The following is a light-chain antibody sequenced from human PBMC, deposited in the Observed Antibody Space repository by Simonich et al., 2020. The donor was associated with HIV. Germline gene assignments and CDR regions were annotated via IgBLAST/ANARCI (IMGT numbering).Light chain of an antibody. CDR2: DAS. J-gene: IGKJ2*01. CDR3: QQYNNWPYT. Sequence: EIVMTKSPATLSVSPGERATLSCRASQSVSSNLAWSQQNPGQAPRLLIYDASTRATGIPARFSGSGSGTEFTLTISSMQSEDFAVYYCQQYNNWPYTFGQGTKLEIK. CDR1: QSVSSN. V-gene: IGKV3-15*01.